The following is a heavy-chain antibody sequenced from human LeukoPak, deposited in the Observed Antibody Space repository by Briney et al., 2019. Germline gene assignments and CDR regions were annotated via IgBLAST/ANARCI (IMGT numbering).Heavy chain of an antibody. CDR2: IHDNGDS. V-gene: IGHV4-4*07. J-gene: IGHJ3*02. Sequence: PSETLSLTCTVSGGSISGYFWSWIRQPAGKGLEWIGRIHDNGDSNHNPSLKSRVTMALDTSGNQVSLKLTSVTAADTAVYYCARDHDFWSGPDAFDIWGQGTMVTVPS. CDR1: GGSISGYF. D-gene: IGHD3-3*01. CDR3: ARDHDFWSGPDAFDI.